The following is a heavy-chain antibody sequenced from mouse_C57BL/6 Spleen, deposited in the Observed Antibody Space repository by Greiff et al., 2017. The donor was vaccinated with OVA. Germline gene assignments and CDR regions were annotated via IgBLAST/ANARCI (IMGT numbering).Heavy chain of an antibody. CDR3: ARSLTAQATLFAY. D-gene: IGHD3-2*02. V-gene: IGHV1-63*01. J-gene: IGHJ3*01. CDR1: GYTFTNYW. CDR2: IYPGGGYT. Sequence: VQLQQSGAELVRPGTSVKMSCKGSGYTFTNYWIGWAKQRPGHGLEWIGDIYPGGGYTNYNEKFKGKATLTADKSSSTAYMQFSSLTSEDSAIYYCARSLTAQATLFAYWGQGTLVTVSA.